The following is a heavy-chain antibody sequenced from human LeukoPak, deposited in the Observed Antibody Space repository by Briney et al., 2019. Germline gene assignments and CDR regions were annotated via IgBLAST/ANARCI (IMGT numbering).Heavy chain of an antibody. Sequence: SETLSLTCTVSGGSISSSSYYWGWIRQPPGKGLEWIGSIYYSGSTNYNPSLKSRVTISVDTSKNQFSLKLSSVTAADTAVYYCARQKWITMVRGVINWFDPWGQGTLVTVSS. CDR1: GGSISSSSYY. CDR2: IYYSGST. D-gene: IGHD3-10*01. CDR3: ARQKWITMVRGVINWFDP. J-gene: IGHJ5*02. V-gene: IGHV4-39*01.